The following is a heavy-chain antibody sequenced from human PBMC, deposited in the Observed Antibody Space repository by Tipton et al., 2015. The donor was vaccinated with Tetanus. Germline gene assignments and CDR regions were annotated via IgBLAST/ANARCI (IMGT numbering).Heavy chain of an antibody. CDR1: GFTFSSYA. Sequence: SLRLSCAASGFTFSSYAMSWVRQAPGKGLEWVSAISGSGGSTYYADSVKGRFTIPRDNAKNSLYLQMNSLRDEDTAVYYCARELVEMATITIAVDIWGQGTMVTVSS. CDR3: ARELVEMATITIAVDI. CDR2: ISGSGGST. J-gene: IGHJ3*02. D-gene: IGHD5-24*01. V-gene: IGHV3-23*01.